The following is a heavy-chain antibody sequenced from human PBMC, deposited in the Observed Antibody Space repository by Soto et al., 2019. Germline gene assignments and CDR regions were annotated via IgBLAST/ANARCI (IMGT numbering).Heavy chain of an antibody. V-gene: IGHV1-2*02. CDR1: GYTFTGYY. Sequence: ASVKVSCKASGYTFTGYYMHWVRQAPGQGLEWMGWINPNSGGANYAQKFQGRVTMTRDTSISTAYMELSRLRSDDTAVYYCARDLSDYDSSGQGYYYYGMDVWGRGTTVTVSS. J-gene: IGHJ6*02. CDR3: ARDLSDYDSSGQGYYYYGMDV. D-gene: IGHD3-22*01. CDR2: INPNSGGA.